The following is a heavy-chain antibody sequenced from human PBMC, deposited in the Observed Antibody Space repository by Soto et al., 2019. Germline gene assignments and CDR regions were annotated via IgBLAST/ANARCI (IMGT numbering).Heavy chain of an antibody. CDR1: GGSFSGYY. V-gene: IGHV4-34*01. Sequence: PSETLSLTCAVYGGSFSGYYWSWIRQPPGKGLEWIGEINHSGSTNYNPSLKSRVTISVDTSKNQFSLKLSSVTAADTAVYYCETDLYDTFDYWGQGTLVTVSS. CDR3: ETDLYDTFDY. D-gene: IGHD3-16*01. CDR2: INHSGST. J-gene: IGHJ4*02.